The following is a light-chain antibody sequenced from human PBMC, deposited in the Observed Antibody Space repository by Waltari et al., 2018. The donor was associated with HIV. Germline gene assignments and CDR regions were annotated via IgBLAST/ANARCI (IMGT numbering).Light chain of an antibody. V-gene: IGLV1-47*01. Sequence: QSGPTSPPSPSGSPGHSVTLSCSGTSPNIGKIFLYWYQQLPGTAPKLLISRNNQRPSGVPDRFSGSKSGTLASLAISGLRSEDEADYYCAAWDDSLSGRVFGGGTKLTVL. J-gene: IGLJ3*02. CDR1: SPNIGKIF. CDR2: RNN. CDR3: AAWDDSLSGRV.